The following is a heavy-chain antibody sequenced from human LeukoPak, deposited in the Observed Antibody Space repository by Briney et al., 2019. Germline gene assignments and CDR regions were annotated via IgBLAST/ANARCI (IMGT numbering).Heavy chain of an antibody. CDR1: GYTITGYY. V-gene: IGHV1-2*02. CDR3: ARGTGSSWFDP. J-gene: IGHJ5*02. D-gene: IGHD1-1*01. CDR2: INPHTGGT. Sequence: ASVRVSCKVSGYTITGYYLHWVRQAPGQGLEWMGWINPHTGGTLYAQKFLGRVTMTRDTSINTAYMGLNNLKSDDTAVYFCARGTGSSWFDPWGQGTLVTVSS.